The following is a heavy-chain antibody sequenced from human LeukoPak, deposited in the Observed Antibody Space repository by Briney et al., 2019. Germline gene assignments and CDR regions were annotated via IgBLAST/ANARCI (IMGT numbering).Heavy chain of an antibody. CDR2: IKEDGSEK. CDR3: ARDSPYGDYDAFDI. D-gene: IGHD4-17*01. CDR1: GGSFTAYY. Sequence: ETLSLTCAVYGGSFTAYYWTWVRQPPGKGLEWVAIIKEDGSEKYYVDSVKGRFTISRDNAKNSLYLEMTSLRAEDTAVYYCARDSPYGDYDAFDIWGQGTMVTVSS. V-gene: IGHV3-7*01. J-gene: IGHJ3*02.